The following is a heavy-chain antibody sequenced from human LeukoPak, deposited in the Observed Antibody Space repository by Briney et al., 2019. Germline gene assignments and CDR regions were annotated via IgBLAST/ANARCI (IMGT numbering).Heavy chain of an antibody. Sequence: ASVNVSCKASGYTFTSYGISWVRQAPGQGLEWMGWISAYNGNTNYAQKLQGRVTMTTDTSTSTAYMELRSLRSDDTAVYYCASGYCSSTSCYSVDYWGQGTLVTVSS. CDR2: ISAYNGNT. J-gene: IGHJ4*02. CDR1: GYTFTSYG. CDR3: ASGYCSSTSCYSVDY. D-gene: IGHD2-2*01. V-gene: IGHV1-18*01.